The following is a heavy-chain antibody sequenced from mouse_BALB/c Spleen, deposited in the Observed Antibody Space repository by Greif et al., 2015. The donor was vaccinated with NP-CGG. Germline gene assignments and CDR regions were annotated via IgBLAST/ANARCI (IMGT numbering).Heavy chain of an antibody. CDR2: IRNKANGYTT. V-gene: IGHV7-3*02. CDR3: ARRAYGSSYWYFDV. D-gene: IGHD1-1*01. J-gene: IGHJ1*01. CDR1: GFTFTDYY. Sequence: EVQGVESGGGLVQPGGSLRLSCVTSGFTFTDYYMSWVRRPPGKALEWLGFIRNKANGYTTEYSASVKGRFTISRDNSQSILYLQMNTLGAEDSATYYCARRAYGSSYWYFDVWGAGTTVTVSS.